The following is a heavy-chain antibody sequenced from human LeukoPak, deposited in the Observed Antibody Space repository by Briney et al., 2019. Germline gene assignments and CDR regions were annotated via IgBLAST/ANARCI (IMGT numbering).Heavy chain of an antibody. CDR2: IWYDGSNK. V-gene: IGHV3-33*01. CDR1: GFTFNSYA. CDR3: ARDMCSGGSCYVYYYYGMDV. J-gene: IGHJ6*04. Sequence: GGSLRLSCVGSGFTFNSYAFHWVRQAPGKGLEWVAVIWYDGSNKYYADSVKGRFTISRDNSKNTLYLQMNSLRAEDTAVYYCARDMCSGGSCYVYYYYGMDVWGKGTTVTVSS. D-gene: IGHD2-15*01.